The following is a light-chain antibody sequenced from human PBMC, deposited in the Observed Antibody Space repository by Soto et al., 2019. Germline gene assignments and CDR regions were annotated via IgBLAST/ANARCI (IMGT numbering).Light chain of an antibody. Sequence: QSVLTQPRSGSGAPGQRGTISCTGSSSNIGAGYDVNWYQQLPETAPKRLIFGDSNRPSGVPDRFSGSKSGTSASLVITGLQADDEADYYCQSNDNGLSGSDVFGTGTKVTVL. CDR2: GDS. J-gene: IGLJ1*01. V-gene: IGLV1-40*01. CDR3: QSNDNGLSGSDV. CDR1: SSNIGAGYD.